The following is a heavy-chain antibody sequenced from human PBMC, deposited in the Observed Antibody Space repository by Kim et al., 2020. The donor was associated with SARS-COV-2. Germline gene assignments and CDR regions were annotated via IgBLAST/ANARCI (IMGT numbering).Heavy chain of an antibody. Sequence: NYAQKFQGRVTMTRDTSISTAYMELSRLRSDDTAVYYCARESIAARNFDYWGQGTLVTVSS. CDR3: ARESIAARNFDY. V-gene: IGHV1-2*02. D-gene: IGHD6-6*01. J-gene: IGHJ4*02.